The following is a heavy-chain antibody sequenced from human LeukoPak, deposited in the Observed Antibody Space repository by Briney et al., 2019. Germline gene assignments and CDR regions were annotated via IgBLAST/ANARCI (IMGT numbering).Heavy chain of an antibody. CDR2: INPSGGST. J-gene: IGHJ4*02. V-gene: IGHV1-46*01. Sequence: ASVKVSCKASGYTFTSYYMHWVRQAPGQGLEWMGIINPSGGSTSYAQKFQGRVTMTRDMSTSTVYMELSSLRSEDTAVYYCARQSGSYESGGYYRKEDYGGEGTLVTVSS. CDR1: GYTFTSYY. CDR3: ARQSGSYESGGYYRKEDY. D-gene: IGHD3-22*01.